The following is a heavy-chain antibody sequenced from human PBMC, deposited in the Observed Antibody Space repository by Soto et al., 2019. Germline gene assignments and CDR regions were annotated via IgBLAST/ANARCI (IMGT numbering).Heavy chain of an antibody. CDR3: ATATISPVSATLYHYGMDV. D-gene: IGHD6-25*01. CDR1: GGTFNNFA. CDR2: IMPVFHTT. Sequence: QVQLVQSGAEVKKPGSSVKVSCQASGGTFNNFAFTWVRQAPGQGLEWLGGIMPVFHTTNIALTFQDRITVTADDFTTTVYMEMTSLRYDDTAVYYCATATISPVSATLYHYGMDVWGQGTTVTVSS. V-gene: IGHV1-69*01. J-gene: IGHJ6*02.